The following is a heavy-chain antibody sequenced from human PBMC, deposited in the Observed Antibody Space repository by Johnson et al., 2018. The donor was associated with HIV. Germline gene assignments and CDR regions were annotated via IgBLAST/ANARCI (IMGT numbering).Heavy chain of an antibody. CDR1: GFTFSTYG. V-gene: IGHV3-33*01. CDR3: ARERATLWFRASGAAFDI. CDR2: IWYDGSNI. Sequence: QVQLVESGGGVVQPGRSLRLSCVASGFTFSTYGMHWVRQAPGKGLEWVAVIWYDGSNIYYADSVKGRFTISRDNAKNSLYLQMNSLRAEDTAVYYCARERATLWFRASGAAFDIWGPGTMVTVSS. D-gene: IGHD3-10*01. J-gene: IGHJ3*02.